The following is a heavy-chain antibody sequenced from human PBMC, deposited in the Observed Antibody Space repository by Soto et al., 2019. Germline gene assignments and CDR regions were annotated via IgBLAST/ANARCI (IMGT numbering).Heavy chain of an antibody. CDR3: AHSRFGSYYDSSGYHDY. CDR2: IYWADDK. V-gene: IGHV2-5*02. CDR1: GFSLSTSGVG. J-gene: IGHJ4*02. D-gene: IGHD3-22*01. Sequence: QITLKESGPTLVKPTQTLTLTCTFSGFSLSTSGVGVGWIRQPPGKALEWLALIYWADDKRYCPSLKSRLTTAKDTSKNQVVLTMTTMDPVDTATYYCAHSRFGSYYDSSGYHDYWGQGTLVTVSS.